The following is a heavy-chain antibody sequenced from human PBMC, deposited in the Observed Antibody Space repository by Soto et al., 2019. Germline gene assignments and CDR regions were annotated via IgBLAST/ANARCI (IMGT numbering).Heavy chain of an antibody. CDR3: AREINDFWSGYYAPMDV. CDR2: ISSSSSYI. V-gene: IGHV3-21*01. D-gene: IGHD3-3*01. Sequence: GGSLRLSCAASGFTFSSYSMNWVRQAPGKGLEWVSSISSSSSYIYYADSVKGRFTISRDNAKNSLYLQMNSLRAEDTAVYYCAREINDFWSGYYAPMDVWGKGTTVTVSS. CDR1: GFTFSSYS. J-gene: IGHJ6*03.